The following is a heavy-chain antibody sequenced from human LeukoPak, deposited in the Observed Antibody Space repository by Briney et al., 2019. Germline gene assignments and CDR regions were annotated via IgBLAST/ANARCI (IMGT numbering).Heavy chain of an antibody. CDR2: INPSSGGT. CDR1: GYTFTGYY. Sequence: ASVKVSCKASGYTFTGYYMHWVRQAPGQGLEWMGWINPSSGGTNYAQKFQDRVTMTRDTSISTAYMELSRLRFDDTAVYYCARSTVLWFGESNADYYYGMDVWGQGTTVTVSS. CDR3: ARSTVLWFGESNADYYYGMDV. V-gene: IGHV1-2*02. J-gene: IGHJ6*02. D-gene: IGHD3-10*01.